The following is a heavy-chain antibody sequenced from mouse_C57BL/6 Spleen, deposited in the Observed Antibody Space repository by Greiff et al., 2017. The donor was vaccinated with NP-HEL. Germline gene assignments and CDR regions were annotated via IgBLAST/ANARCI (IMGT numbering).Heavy chain of an antibody. V-gene: IGHV1-69*01. J-gene: IGHJ4*01. CDR1: GYTFTSYW. Sequence: VQLQQPGAELVMPGASVKLSCKASGYTFTSYWMHWVKQRPGQGLEWIGEIDPSDSYTNYNQKFKGKSTLTVDKSSSTAYMQLSSLTSEDSAVYYCARRVVGDYWGQGTSVTVSS. CDR2: IDPSDSYT. CDR3: ARRVVGDY. D-gene: IGHD1-1*01.